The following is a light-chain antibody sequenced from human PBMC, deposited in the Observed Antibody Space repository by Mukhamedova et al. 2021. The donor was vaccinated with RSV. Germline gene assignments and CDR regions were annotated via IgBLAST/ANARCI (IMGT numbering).Light chain of an antibody. CDR1: QSVLYSSNNKNY. Sequence: KSSQSVLYSSNNKNYLAWYQQKPGQPPKLLIYWASTRESGVPDRFSGSGSGTDFTLTISSLQVEDVAVYYCQQYYSTPLTFGGGT. V-gene: IGKV4-1*01. J-gene: IGKJ4*01. CDR2: WAS. CDR3: QQYYSTPLT.